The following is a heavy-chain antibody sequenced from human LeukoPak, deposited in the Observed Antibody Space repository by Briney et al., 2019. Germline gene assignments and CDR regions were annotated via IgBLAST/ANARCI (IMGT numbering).Heavy chain of an antibody. CDR2: IWPGDSDT. V-gene: IGHV5-51*01. J-gene: IGHJ4*02. CDR1: GYSFTNYW. CDR3: ARRYSGSYYPEYFDY. Sequence: GESLKISCKCSGYSFTNYWIGWVRQMPGKGLEWMGIIWPGDSDTRYSPSFQGQVTISADKSNSTAYLQWSSLKASDTAMYYCARRYSGSYYPEYFDYWGQGTLVTVSS. D-gene: IGHD1-26*01.